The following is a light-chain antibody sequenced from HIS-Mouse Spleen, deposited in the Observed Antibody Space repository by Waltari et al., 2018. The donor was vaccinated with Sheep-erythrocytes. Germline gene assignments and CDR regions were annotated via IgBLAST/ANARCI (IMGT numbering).Light chain of an antibody. CDR1: QGIRND. Sequence: AIQMTQSPSSLSASVGDRVTITCRASQGIRNDLGWYQQNPGKAPKLLIYAASSLQSGVPSMFSGSGSGTDFTLTISSLQPEDFATYYCLQDYNYPYTFGQGTKLEIK. J-gene: IGKJ2*01. CDR3: LQDYNYPYT. CDR2: AAS. V-gene: IGKV1-6*01.